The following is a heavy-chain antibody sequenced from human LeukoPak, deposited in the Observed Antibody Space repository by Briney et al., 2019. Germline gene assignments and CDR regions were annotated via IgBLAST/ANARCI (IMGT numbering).Heavy chain of an antibody. D-gene: IGHD2-2*01. J-gene: IGHJ4*02. CDR1: GYSFTSYW. Sequence: GESLKIFCKGSGYSFTSYWIGWVRQMPGKGLEWMGIIYPGDSDTRYSPSFQGQVTISADKSISTAYLQWSSLKASDTAMYYCARHRYCSSTSCLPDYWGQGTLVTVSS. CDR3: ARHRYCSSTSCLPDY. CDR2: IYPGDSDT. V-gene: IGHV5-51*01.